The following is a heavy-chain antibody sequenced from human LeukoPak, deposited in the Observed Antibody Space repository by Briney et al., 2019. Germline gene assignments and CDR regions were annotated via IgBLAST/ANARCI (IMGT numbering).Heavy chain of an antibody. CDR1: GFTFSGYD. V-gene: IGHV3-23*01. CDR2: LSGSDGSA. Sequence: EGSLRLSCAASGFTFSGYDMSWVRQAPGKGLEWVSALSGSDGSAHYADSVKGRFTISRDNSKNTLYLQMNSLRAEDTAVYYCRTIFGVVNWFDPWGQGTLVTVSS. CDR3: RTIFGVVNWFDP. D-gene: IGHD3-3*01. J-gene: IGHJ5*02.